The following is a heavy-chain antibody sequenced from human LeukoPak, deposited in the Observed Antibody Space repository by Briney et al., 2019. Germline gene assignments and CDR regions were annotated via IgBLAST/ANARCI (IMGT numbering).Heavy chain of an antibody. Sequence: GRSLRLSCAASGFTFSSYAMHWVRQAPDKGLEWVAVISYDGSNKYYADSVKGRFTISRDNSKNTLYLQMNSLRAEDTAVYYCARDYYYDSSGYFDYWGQGTLVTVSS. CDR2: ISYDGSNK. J-gene: IGHJ4*02. D-gene: IGHD3-22*01. CDR3: ARDYYYDSSGYFDY. CDR1: GFTFSSYA. V-gene: IGHV3-30*04.